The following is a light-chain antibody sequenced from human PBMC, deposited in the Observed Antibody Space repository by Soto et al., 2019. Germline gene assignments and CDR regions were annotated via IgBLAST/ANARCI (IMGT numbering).Light chain of an antibody. CDR2: DVS. CDR3: SSYTSSSTYV. Sequence: QSALTQPASVSGSPGQSIAISCTGTSSDVGGYNYVSWCQQHPGKAPKLMIYDVSNRPSGVSNRFSGSTSGNTASLTISGLQAEDEADYYCSSYTSSSTYVFGTGTKVTVL. J-gene: IGLJ1*01. CDR1: SSDVGGYNY. V-gene: IGLV2-14*01.